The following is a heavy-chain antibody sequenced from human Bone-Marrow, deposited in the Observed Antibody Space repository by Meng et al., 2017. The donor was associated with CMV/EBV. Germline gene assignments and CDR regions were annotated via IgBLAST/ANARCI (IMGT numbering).Heavy chain of an antibody. CDR3: AREARSYTSYYFDY. CDR1: GFTVSSNY. CDR2: IYSGGST. D-gene: IGHD1-26*01. J-gene: IGHJ4*02. Sequence: GGYLRLSCAASGFTVSSNYMSWVRQAPGKGLEWVSVIYSGGSTYYADSVKGRFTISRDNSKNTLYLQMNSLRAEDTAVYYCAREARSYTSYYFDYWGQGTLVTVSS. V-gene: IGHV3-53*01.